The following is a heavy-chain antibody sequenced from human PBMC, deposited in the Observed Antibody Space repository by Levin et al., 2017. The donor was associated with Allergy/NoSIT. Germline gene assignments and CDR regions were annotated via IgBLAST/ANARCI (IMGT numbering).Heavy chain of an antibody. D-gene: IGHD2-2*01. Sequence: PGESLKISCKASGYTFKYYGISWVRQAPGQGLEWMGWISTHNGNTNYAQSFQGRVTMTTNTSTITADMAQRSLISDDPAVYYCARVVVTPVSYFYMDVWGKGTTVTVSS. CDR2: ISTHNGNT. CDR3: ARVVVTPVSYFYMDV. CDR1: GYTFKYYG. J-gene: IGHJ6*03. V-gene: IGHV1-18*01.